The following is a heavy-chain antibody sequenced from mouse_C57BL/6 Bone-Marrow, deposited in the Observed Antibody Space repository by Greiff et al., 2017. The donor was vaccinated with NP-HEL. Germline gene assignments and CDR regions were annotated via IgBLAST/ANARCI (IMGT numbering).Heavy chain of an antibody. CDR1: GFTFTDYY. CDR3: ARYGGYWYFDV. Sequence: EVHLVESGGGLVQPGGSLSLSCAASGFTFTDYYMSWVRQPPGQALEWLGFIRNKANGYTTEYSASVKGRFTISRDNSQSILDLQMNALRAEDSATYYCARYGGYWYFDVWGTGTTVTVSS. J-gene: IGHJ1*03. CDR2: IRNKANGYTT. V-gene: IGHV7-3*01.